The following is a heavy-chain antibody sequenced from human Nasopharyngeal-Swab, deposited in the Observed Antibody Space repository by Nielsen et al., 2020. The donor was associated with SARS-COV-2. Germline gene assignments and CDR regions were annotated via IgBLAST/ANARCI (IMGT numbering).Heavy chain of an antibody. J-gene: IGHJ2*01. CDR1: GFTFTSSA. D-gene: IGHD1/OR15-1a*01. CDR3: VADLQTTMAHWYFDL. Sequence: SVKVSCKASGFTFTSSAVQWVRQARGQRLEWIGWIVVGSGYTNYAQKFQERVTITRDMSTSTAYMEVSSLRSEDTAVYFCVADLQTTMAHWYFDLWGRGTLVTVSS. CDR2: IVVGSGYT. V-gene: IGHV1-58*01.